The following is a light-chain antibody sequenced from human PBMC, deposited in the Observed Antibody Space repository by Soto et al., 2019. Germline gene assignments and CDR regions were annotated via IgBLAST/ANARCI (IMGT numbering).Light chain of an antibody. CDR3: QQYNPYTWT. Sequence: DIQMTQSPSAMSASVGDRVTITCRASQGISNHLVWFQQKPGKVPKRLIYDASYLQTGVPSRFSGSGSGTDFTLTISSLQPEDFGTYYCQQYNPYTWTFGHGTKVEIK. CDR1: QGISNH. CDR2: DAS. V-gene: IGKV1-17*03. J-gene: IGKJ1*01.